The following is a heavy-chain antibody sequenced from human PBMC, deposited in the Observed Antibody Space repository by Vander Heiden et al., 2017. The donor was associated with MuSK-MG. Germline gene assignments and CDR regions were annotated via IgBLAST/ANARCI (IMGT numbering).Heavy chain of an antibody. D-gene: IGHD3-22*01. J-gene: IGHJ5*02. CDR2: ISSSSSYI. CDR3: ASENNYYDSSGYYYGNWFDP. CDR1: GFPFSSYS. V-gene: IGHV3-21*01. Sequence: EVQLAESGGGLVKPGGSLRLSCAASGFPFSSYSMNWVRQVPGKGLEWVSSISSSSSYIYYADSVKGRFTIARDNAKNSLYLQRNSLRAEDTAVYYCASENNYYDSSGYYYGNWFDPWGQGTLVTVSS.